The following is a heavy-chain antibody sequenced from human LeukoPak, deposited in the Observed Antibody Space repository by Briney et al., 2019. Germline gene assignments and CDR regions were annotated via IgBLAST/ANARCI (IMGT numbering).Heavy chain of an antibody. V-gene: IGHV3-23*01. CDR3: ASPFWLTRYDSSGYYY. CDR2: ISGSGGST. Sequence: GGSLRLSCAASRFTFSSYAMSWVRQAPGKGLEWVSAISGSGGSTYYADSVKGRFTISRDNSKNTLYLQMNSLRAEDTAVYYCASPFWLTRYDSSGYYYWGQGTLVTVSS. J-gene: IGHJ4*02. D-gene: IGHD3-22*01. CDR1: RFTFSSYA.